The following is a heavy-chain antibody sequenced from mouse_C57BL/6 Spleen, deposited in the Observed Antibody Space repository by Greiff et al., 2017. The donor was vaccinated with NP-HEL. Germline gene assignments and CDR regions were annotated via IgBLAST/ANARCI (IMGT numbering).Heavy chain of an antibody. D-gene: IGHD2-1*01. Sequence: VQLQQSGAELVRPGTSVKVSCKASGYAFTNYLIEWVKQRPGQGLEWIGVINPGSGGTNYNEKFKGKATLTADKSSSTAYMQLSSLTSEDSAVYFCARSLIYYGNYRGFAYWGQGTLVTVSA. V-gene: IGHV1-54*01. J-gene: IGHJ3*01. CDR3: ARSLIYYGNYRGFAY. CDR1: GYAFTNYL. CDR2: INPGSGGT.